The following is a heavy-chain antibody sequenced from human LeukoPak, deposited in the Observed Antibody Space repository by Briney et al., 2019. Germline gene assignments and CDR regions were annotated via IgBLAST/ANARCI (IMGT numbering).Heavy chain of an antibody. D-gene: IGHD2-21*01. CDR2: IKAGNGDT. CDR1: GYTFTNYV. J-gene: IGHJ4*02. V-gene: IGHV1-3*01. CDR3: ARDDCGDTCYPGGY. Sequence: ASVKVSCKASGYTFTNYVVHWVRQAPGQRPDWMGWIKAGNGDTKYSHHLQGRVTISRDTSASTAYMELSSLTSEDTALYYCARDDCGDTCYPGGYWGQGTLVTVSS.